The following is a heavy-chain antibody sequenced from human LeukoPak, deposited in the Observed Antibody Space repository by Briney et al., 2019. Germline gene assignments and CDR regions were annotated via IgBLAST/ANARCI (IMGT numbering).Heavy chain of an antibody. Sequence: GGSLRLSCAASGFTVSSIHMVWVRQAPGKGLEWVSVTYTGGNSYYADSVKGRFIISRDISKNTLYLQMDSLRAEDSALYYCARGGRGSAAVVAPRSFDIWGQGTMVTVSS. CDR2: TYTGGNS. CDR1: GFTVSSIH. D-gene: IGHD3-22*01. J-gene: IGHJ3*02. CDR3: ARGGRGSAAVVAPRSFDI. V-gene: IGHV3-53*01.